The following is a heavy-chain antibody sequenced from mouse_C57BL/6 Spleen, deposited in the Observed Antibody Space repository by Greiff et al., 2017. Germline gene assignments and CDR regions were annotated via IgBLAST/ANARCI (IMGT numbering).Heavy chain of an antibody. CDR2: IDPETGGT. J-gene: IGHJ3*01. Sequence: QVQLQQSGAELVRPGASVTLSCKASGYTFTDYEMHWVKQTPVHGLEWIGAIDPETGGTAYNQKFKGKAILTADKSSSTAYMELRSLTSEDSAVYYGTRRGCGSSSAWFAYWGQGTLVTVSA. CDR3: TRRGCGSSSAWFAY. V-gene: IGHV1-15*01. CDR1: GYTFTDYE. D-gene: IGHD1-1*01.